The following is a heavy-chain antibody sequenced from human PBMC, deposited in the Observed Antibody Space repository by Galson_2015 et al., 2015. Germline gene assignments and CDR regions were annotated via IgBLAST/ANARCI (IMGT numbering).Heavy chain of an antibody. CDR2: INSGSTI. D-gene: IGHD4-11*01. CDR3: ARSRSTDYSFDY. CDR1: GFTFSDYY. Sequence: SLRLSCAASGFTFSDYYMSWIRQAPGKGLEWISYINSGSTIYYADSVKGRFTISRDNAKNSLYLQMNSLRDEDTAVYYCARSRSTDYSFDYWGQGTLVTVSS. V-gene: IGHV3-11*01. J-gene: IGHJ4*02.